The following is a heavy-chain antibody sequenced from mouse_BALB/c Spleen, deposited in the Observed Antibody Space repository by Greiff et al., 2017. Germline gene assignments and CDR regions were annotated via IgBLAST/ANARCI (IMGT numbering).Heavy chain of an antibody. V-gene: IGHV1-69*02. J-gene: IGHJ1*01. CDR2: IYPSDSYT. D-gene: IGHD1-1*01. CDR1: GYTFTSYW. CDR3: TRPHGSSPLYWYFDV. Sequence: VKLKQPGAELVRPGASVKLSCKASGYTFTSYWINWVKQRPGQGLEWIGNIYPSDSYTNYNQKFKDKATLTLDKSSSTAYMQLSSPTSEDSAVYYCTRPHGSSPLYWYFDVWGAGTTVTVSA.